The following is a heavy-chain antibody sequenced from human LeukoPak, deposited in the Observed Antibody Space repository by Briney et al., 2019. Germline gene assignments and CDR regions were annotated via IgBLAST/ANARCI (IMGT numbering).Heavy chain of an antibody. CDR3: SKGRTVTGTLALDY. Sequence: GGSLRLSCAASGFTFSNAWMTWVRQAPGKGLEWVSAISGTSDNTYYADSVRGRFTISRDNSKNTLYLQVNSLRAEDTAIYYCSKGRTVTGTLALDYWGQGTLVTVSS. CDR1: GFTFSNAW. D-gene: IGHD6-19*01. CDR2: ISGTSDNT. J-gene: IGHJ4*02. V-gene: IGHV3-23*01.